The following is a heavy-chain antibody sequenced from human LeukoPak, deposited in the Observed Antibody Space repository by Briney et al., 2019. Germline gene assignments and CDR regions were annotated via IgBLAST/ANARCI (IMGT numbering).Heavy chain of an antibody. CDR2: TYYKSKWHN. CDR3: ASDADWGYDAYDI. Sequence: QTLSLTCAISGDGLSVSSDVWNWVRQSPSRGLEWLGRTYYKSKWHNDYAVSVKSRITISPDTSKNQFSLYLNSVTPEDTAVYYCASDADWGYDAYDIWGQGTMVTVSS. CDR1: GDGLSVSSDV. J-gene: IGHJ3*02. D-gene: IGHD7-27*01. V-gene: IGHV6-1*01.